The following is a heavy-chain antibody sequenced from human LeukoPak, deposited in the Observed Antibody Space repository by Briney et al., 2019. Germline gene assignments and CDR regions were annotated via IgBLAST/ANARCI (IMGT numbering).Heavy chain of an antibody. CDR3: ARQKWDRLTYYYYGMDV. D-gene: IGHD1-26*01. CDR2: VSYSGTP. Sequence: SQTLSLTCTVSGYSINNYYWSWIRQPPGKGLEWIGYVSYSGTPDYNPPLKGRVTISLDTSRNQFSLQLSSVTAADTAQYYCARQKWDRLTYYYYGMDVWGQGTTVTVSS. CDR1: GYSINNYY. J-gene: IGHJ6*02. V-gene: IGHV4-59*08.